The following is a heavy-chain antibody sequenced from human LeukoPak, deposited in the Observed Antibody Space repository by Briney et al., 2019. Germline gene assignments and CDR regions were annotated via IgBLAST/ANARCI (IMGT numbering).Heavy chain of an antibody. CDR1: GFTFSSYG. Sequence: GGSLRLSCAASGFTFSSYGMHWVRQAPGKGLEWVAFIRYDGSNKYYADSVNGRFTISRDNAKNTLYLQMNSLRGEDTAVYYCARDMLFGESVYNWFDPWGQGTLVTVSS. D-gene: IGHD3/OR15-3a*01. J-gene: IGHJ5*02. CDR2: IRYDGSNK. V-gene: IGHV3-30*02. CDR3: ARDMLFGESVYNWFDP.